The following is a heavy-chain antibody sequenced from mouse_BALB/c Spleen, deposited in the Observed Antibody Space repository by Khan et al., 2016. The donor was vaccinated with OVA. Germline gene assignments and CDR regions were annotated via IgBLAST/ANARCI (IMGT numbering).Heavy chain of an antibody. CDR3: ARRDGSDFAY. CDR1: GYSFTGYF. D-gene: IGHD1-1*01. Sequence: VRLKESGPELVKPGASVKISCKASGYSFTGYFMNWVMQSHGKSLEWIGRINPHIGDTLYNQKFKGKATLTVDESSRTAHMELRSLASEDSAVYYCARRDGSDFAYWGQGTTLTVSA. V-gene: IGHV1-20*02. CDR2: INPHIGDT. J-gene: IGHJ2*01.